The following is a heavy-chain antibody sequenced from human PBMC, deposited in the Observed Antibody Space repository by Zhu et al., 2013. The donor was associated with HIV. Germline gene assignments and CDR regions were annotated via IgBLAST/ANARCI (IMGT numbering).Heavy chain of an antibody. CDR3: ARAMGAAYYYYYGMDV. J-gene: IGHJ6*02. D-gene: IGHD3-10*01. Sequence: QVQLVQSGAEVKKPGSSVRVSCKASGGTFSNFALSWVRQAPGQGLEWMGGIIPIFGTANYAQKFQGRVTITADKSTSTAYMELSSLRSEDTAVYYCARAMGAAYYYYYGMDVWGQGTTVTVSS. V-gene: IGHV1-69*06. CDR1: GGTFSNFA. CDR2: IIPIFGTA.